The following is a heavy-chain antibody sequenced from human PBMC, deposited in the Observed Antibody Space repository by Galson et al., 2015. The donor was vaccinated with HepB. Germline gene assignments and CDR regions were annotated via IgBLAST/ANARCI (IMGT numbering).Heavy chain of an antibody. CDR2: VKQDGSEK. CDR3: APRLGKYFHS. V-gene: IGHV3-7*03. D-gene: IGHD2/OR15-2a*01. CDR1: GFSFSSYW. Sequence: SLRLSCAASGFSFSSYWMSWVRQAPGKGLEWVANVKQDGSEKHYVDSVKGRFTISRDNAKESVYLQINSLRAEDTAVYYCAPRLGKYFHSWGQGTMVTVSS. J-gene: IGHJ3*01.